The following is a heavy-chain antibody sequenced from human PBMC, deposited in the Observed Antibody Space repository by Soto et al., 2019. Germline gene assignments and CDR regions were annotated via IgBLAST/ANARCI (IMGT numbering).Heavy chain of an antibody. CDR3: ARPQGSSTSLETYYYYYYGMDV. J-gene: IGHJ6*02. Sequence: QVQLVQSGAEVKKPGSSVKVSCKASGGTFGSYAISWVRQAPGQGLEWMGGIIPIPGTANYAQKFQGRVTIAADESKRTAYMELSRLRSEDTAVYYCARPQGSSTSLETYYYYYYGMDVWGQGTTVTVSS. D-gene: IGHD2-2*01. V-gene: IGHV1-69*01. CDR2: IIPIPGTA. CDR1: GGTFGSYA.